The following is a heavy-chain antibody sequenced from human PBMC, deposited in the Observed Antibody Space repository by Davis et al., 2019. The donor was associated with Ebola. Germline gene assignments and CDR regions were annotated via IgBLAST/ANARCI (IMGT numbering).Heavy chain of an antibody. CDR2: MNPNSGNT. J-gene: IGHJ5*02. Sequence: AASVKVSCKASGGTFSSYAISWVRQAPGQGLEWMGWMNPNSGNTGYAQKFQGRVTMTTDTSTSTAYMELRSLRSDDTAVYYCARGVTMIVVSNWFDPWGQGTLVTVSS. CDR1: GGTFSSYA. V-gene: IGHV1-8*02. D-gene: IGHD3-22*01. CDR3: ARGVTMIVVSNWFDP.